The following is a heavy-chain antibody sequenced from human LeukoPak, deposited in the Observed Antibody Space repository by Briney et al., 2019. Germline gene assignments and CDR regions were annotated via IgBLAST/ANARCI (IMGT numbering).Heavy chain of an antibody. CDR1: GFTFSSYA. J-gene: IGHJ4*02. CDR2: ISGSGGST. V-gene: IGHV3-23*01. Sequence: GGSLRLSCAASGFTFSSYAMSWVRQAPGKGLEWVSAISGSGGSTYYADSVKGRFTISRDNSKNTLYLQMNSLRAEDTAVYCCAKWYSGSYYPDYWGQGTLVTVSS. CDR3: AKWYSGSYYPDY. D-gene: IGHD1-26*01.